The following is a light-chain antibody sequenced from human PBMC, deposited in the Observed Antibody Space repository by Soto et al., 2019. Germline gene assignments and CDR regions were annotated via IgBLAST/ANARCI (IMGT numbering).Light chain of an antibody. CDR1: QSISNW. CDR2: KAS. J-gene: IGKJ2*01. Sequence: IQMTQSPSTLSASVGDRVTITCRASQSISNWLAWYQQKPGKAPKLLIYKASSLQSGVPSRFSGSGSGTEFTLTISSLQPDDFATYYCQQYSSYSYTFGQGTKVDIK. V-gene: IGKV1-5*03. CDR3: QQYSSYSYT.